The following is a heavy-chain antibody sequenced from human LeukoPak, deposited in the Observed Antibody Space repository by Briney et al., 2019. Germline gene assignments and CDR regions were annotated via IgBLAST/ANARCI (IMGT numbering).Heavy chain of an antibody. D-gene: IGHD3-10*01. J-gene: IGHJ4*02. V-gene: IGHV5-51*01. Sequence: GESLKISCKGSGYSFTSYWIGWVRQMPGKGLEWMGIIYPGDSDTRYSPSFQGQVTISADKSISTAYLQWSSLKASGTAMYYCARQYKYYGSGSSKSFDYWGQGTLVTVSS. CDR2: IYPGDSDT. CDR3: ARQYKYYGSGSSKSFDY. CDR1: GYSFTSYW.